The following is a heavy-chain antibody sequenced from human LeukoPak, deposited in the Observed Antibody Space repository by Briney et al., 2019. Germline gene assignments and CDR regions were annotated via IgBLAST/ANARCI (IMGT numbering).Heavy chain of an antibody. D-gene: IGHD3-22*01. V-gene: IGHV1-18*01. J-gene: IGHJ3*02. Sequence: ASVKVSCKASGDSFTSYGISWVRQAPGQGLEWMGWISAYNGDTNSAQKFQGRVTMTTDTSTSTAYMELSSLRSEDTAVYYCARTMIVVVDDAFDIWGQGTMVTVSS. CDR3: ARTMIVVVDDAFDI. CDR2: ISAYNGDT. CDR1: GDSFTSYG.